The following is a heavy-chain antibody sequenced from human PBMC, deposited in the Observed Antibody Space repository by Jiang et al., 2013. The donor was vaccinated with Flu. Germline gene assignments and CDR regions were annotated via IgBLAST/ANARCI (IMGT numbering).Heavy chain of an antibody. V-gene: IGHV2-70*04. J-gene: IGHJ6*02. CDR2: IDWDDDK. CDR1: GFSLSTSGMR. CDR3: ARIGSGSYPYDYYYGMDV. Sequence: KPTQTLTLTCTFSGFSLSTSGMRVSWIRQPPGKALEWLARIDWDDDKFYSTSLKTRLTISKDTSKNQVVLTMTNMDPVDTATYYCARIGSGSYPYDYYYGMDVWGQGTTVT. D-gene: IGHD1-26*01.